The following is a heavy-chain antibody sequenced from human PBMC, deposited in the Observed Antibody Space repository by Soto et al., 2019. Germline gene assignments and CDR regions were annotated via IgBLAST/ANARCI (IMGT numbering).Heavy chain of an antibody. J-gene: IGHJ6*03. CDR1: GGSFSGYY. D-gene: IGHD1-20*01. CDR2: INHSGST. Sequence: PSETLSLTCAVYGGSFSGYYWSWIRQPPGKGLEWIGEINHSGSTNYNPSLKNRVTISVDTSKNQFSLKLSSVTAADTAVYFCATSHNWNDHTDYSYMYVWGKETTVTVSS. CDR3: ATSHNWNDHTDYSYMYV. V-gene: IGHV4-34*01.